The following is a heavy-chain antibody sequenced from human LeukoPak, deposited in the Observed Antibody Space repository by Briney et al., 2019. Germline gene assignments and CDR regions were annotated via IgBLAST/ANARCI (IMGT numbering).Heavy chain of an antibody. CDR3: ATNGYYCIDV. CDR1: GGSISSSSYY. Sequence: PSETLSLTCTVSGGSISSSSYYWGWIRQPPGKGLEWIGSIYYSGNTYYNPSLKSRVTVSVDTSKNQFSLKLSSVTAADTAIYYCATNGYYCIDVWGKGTTVTVSS. D-gene: IGHD2-8*01. CDR2: IYYSGNT. V-gene: IGHV4-39*07. J-gene: IGHJ6*03.